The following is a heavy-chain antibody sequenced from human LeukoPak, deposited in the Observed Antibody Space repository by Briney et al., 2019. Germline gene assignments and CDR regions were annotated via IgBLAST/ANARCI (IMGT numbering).Heavy chain of an antibody. D-gene: IGHD2-15*01. V-gene: IGHV3-48*03. CDR3: ASRYCSGGSCYGRDGFDI. CDR1: GFTFSSYE. J-gene: IGHJ3*02. Sequence: GGSLRLSCAASGFTFSSYEMNWVRQAPGKGLEWVSYISSSANTIYYADSVRGRFTISRDNAKNSLYLQMNSLRAEDTAVYYCASRYCSGGSCYGRDGFDIWAKGQGSPSLQ. CDR2: ISSSANTI.